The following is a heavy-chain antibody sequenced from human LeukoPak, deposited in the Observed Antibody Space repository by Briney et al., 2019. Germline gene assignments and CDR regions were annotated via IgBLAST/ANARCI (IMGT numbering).Heavy chain of an antibody. D-gene: IGHD3-10*01. Sequence: GRSLRLSCAASGFTFSSYGIHCVRQAPGKGLEWVAVIWYDGSNKYYADSVKGRFTISRDNSKNTLYLQMNSLRAEDTAVYYCARAYGSGSYYNVFNWFDPWGQGTLVTVSS. CDR2: IWYDGSNK. CDR3: ARAYGSGSYYNVFNWFDP. J-gene: IGHJ5*02. V-gene: IGHV3-33*01. CDR1: GFTFSSYG.